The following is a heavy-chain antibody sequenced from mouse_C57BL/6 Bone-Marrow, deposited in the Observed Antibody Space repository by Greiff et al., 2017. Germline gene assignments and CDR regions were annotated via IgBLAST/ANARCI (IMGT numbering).Heavy chain of an antibody. J-gene: IGHJ1*03. V-gene: IGHV1-55*01. CDR1: GYTFTSYW. CDR3: AGGGLYDGYYWYFDV. Sequence: QVQLQQPGAELVKPGASVKMSCKASGYTFTSYWITWVKQRPGQGLEWIGDIYPGSGSTNYNEKFKSKATLTVDTSSSTAYMQLSSLTSEDSAVYYGAGGGLYDGYYWYFDVWDTGTTVTVTS. D-gene: IGHD2-3*01. CDR2: IYPGSGST.